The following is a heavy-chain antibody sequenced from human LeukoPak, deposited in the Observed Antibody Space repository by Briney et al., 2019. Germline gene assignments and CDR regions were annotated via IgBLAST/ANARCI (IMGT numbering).Heavy chain of an antibody. CDR1: GFTFSTYW. J-gene: IGHJ4*02. Sequence: PGGSLRLSCAASGFTFSTYWMSWVRQAPGKGLEWVANIKQDGSEKYYVDSVRSRFTISRDNAKNSLYLQMNSLRAEDTAVYYCSNGIYSSSYWGQGTLVTVSS. V-gene: IGHV3-7*01. CDR2: IKQDGSEK. CDR3: SNGIYSSSY. D-gene: IGHD6-6*01.